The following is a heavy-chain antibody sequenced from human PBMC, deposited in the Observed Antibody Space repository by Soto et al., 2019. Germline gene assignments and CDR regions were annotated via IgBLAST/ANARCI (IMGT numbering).Heavy chain of an antibody. D-gene: IGHD5-18*01. CDR2: ISSSGSTI. Sequence: PGGSLRLSCAASGFTFSDYYMSWIRQAPGKGLEWVSYISSSGSTIYCADSVKGRFTISRDNSRNTLYLQMNSLRAEDTAVYYCARGYPLWSPYFYYYMDVWGQGTTVTVSS. J-gene: IGHJ6*03. V-gene: IGHV3-11*04. CDR3: ARGYPLWSPYFYYYMDV. CDR1: GFTFSDYY.